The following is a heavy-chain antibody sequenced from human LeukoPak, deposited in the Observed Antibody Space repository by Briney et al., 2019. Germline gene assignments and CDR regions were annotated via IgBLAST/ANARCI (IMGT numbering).Heavy chain of an antibody. V-gene: IGHV4-4*07. CDR3: ARYYGSGSTGGYFDY. Sequence: PSETLSLTCTVSGGSISSYYWSWIRQPAGKGLEWIGRIYTSGSTNYNPSLKSRVTISVDKSKNPFSLKLSSVTAADTAVYYCARYYGSGSTGGYFDYWGQGTLVTVSS. CDR1: GGSISSYY. CDR2: IYTSGST. J-gene: IGHJ4*02. D-gene: IGHD3-10*01.